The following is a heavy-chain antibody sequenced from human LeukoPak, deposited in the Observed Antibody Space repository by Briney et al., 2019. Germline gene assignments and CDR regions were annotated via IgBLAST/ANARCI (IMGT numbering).Heavy chain of an antibody. CDR2: IHTRST. J-gene: IGHJ6*03. CDR3: AREGSGWYYYYYYTDV. V-gene: IGHV4-61*02. D-gene: IGHD6-19*01. Sequence: SETLSLTCTVSGASISSGTYYWSWIRQPAGKGLEWIGRIHTRSTNYNPSLKSRVTMSVDTSKNQFSLKLSSVTAADTAVYYCAREGSGWYYYYYYTDVWGKGTTVTVSS. CDR1: GASISSGTYY.